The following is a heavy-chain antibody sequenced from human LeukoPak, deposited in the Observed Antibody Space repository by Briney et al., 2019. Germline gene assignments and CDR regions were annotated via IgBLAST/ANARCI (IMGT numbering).Heavy chain of an antibody. CDR3: AKEIVGAPTPGAY. CDR2: VHKSGST. V-gene: IGHV4-4*02. Sequence: SETLSLTCAVSTDSITSNWWSWVRQPPGRGLEWIGEVHKSGSTNYYPSLQSRVTISIDKSKNQIALELTSVTAADTAVYYCAKEIVGAPTPGAYWGQGILVTVSS. D-gene: IGHD1-26*01. J-gene: IGHJ4*02. CDR1: TDSITSNW.